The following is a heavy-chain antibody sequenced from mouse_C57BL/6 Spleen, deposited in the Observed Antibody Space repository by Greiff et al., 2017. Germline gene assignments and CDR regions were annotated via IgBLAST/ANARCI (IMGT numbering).Heavy chain of an antibody. CDR2: IHPNSGST. V-gene: IGHV1-64*01. CDR1: GYTFTSYW. Sequence: QVQLQQPGTELVKPGASVKLSCKASGYTFTSYWMHWVKQRPGQGLEWIGMIHPNSGSTNYNEKFKSKATLTVDNSSSTAYMQLSSLTSEDSAVYYCARGRIYYDYDLYYYAMDYWGQGTSVTVAS. D-gene: IGHD2-4*01. J-gene: IGHJ4*01. CDR3: ARGRIYYDYDLYYYAMDY.